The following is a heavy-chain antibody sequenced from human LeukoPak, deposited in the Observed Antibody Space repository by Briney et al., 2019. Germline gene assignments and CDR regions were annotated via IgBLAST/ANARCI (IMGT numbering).Heavy chain of an antibody. Sequence: ASVKVSCKASGYTFTGYYMHWVRQAPGQGLEWMGWINPNSGGTNYAQKFQGRVTMTRDTSISTAYMELSRLRSDDTAVYYCARTLRDIVVVVAATAWYYFDYWGRGTLVTVSS. J-gene: IGHJ4*02. CDR2: INPNSGGT. CDR3: ARTLRDIVVVVAATAWYYFDY. D-gene: IGHD2-15*01. CDR1: GYTFTGYY. V-gene: IGHV1-2*02.